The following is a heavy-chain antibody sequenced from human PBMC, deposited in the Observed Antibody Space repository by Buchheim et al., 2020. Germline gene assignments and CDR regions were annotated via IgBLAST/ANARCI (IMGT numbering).Heavy chain of an antibody. D-gene: IGHD2-21*02. CDR3: ARVRCGGDCYSDY. CDR2: IYYSGST. CDR1: GGSISSSSYY. Sequence: QLQLQESGPGLVKPSETLSLTCTVSGGSISSSSYYWGWTRQPPGKGLEWIGSIYYSGSTYYNPSLKSRVTISVDTSKNQFSLKLSSVTAADTAVYYCARVRCGGDCYSDYWGQGTL. J-gene: IGHJ4*02. V-gene: IGHV4-39*07.